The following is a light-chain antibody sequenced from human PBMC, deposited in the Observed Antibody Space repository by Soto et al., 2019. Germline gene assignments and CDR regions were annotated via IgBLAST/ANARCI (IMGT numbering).Light chain of an antibody. CDR1: RTVGSN. Sequence: EIVMTQSPATLSVSPGERATLSCRASRTVGSNLAWYQQKLGQAPRLLIYGESTRATGIPARFSGSGSATEFTLTIISRQSEDFAIYFWQQYNNWPPYTTFGQGTKVEIK. J-gene: IGKJ1*01. CDR2: GES. CDR3: QQYNNWPPYTT. V-gene: IGKV3-15*01.